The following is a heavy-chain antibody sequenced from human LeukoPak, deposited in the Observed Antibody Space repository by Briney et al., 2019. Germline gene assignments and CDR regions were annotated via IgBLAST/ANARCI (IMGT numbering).Heavy chain of an antibody. D-gene: IGHD2-15*01. CDR1: HYSIASTYY. CDR2: IYHSGST. V-gene: IGHV4-38-2*02. CDR3: TREIYCSGATCDLKYFDL. J-gene: IGHJ2*01. Sequence: SPSETLSLTCTVSHYSIASTYYWGWIRQPPGKGLEWIGSIYHSGSTYYNPSLKSRVTISLDTSKNQFSLNLTSVTAADTAVYYCTREIYCSGATCDLKYFDLWGRGTLVTVSS.